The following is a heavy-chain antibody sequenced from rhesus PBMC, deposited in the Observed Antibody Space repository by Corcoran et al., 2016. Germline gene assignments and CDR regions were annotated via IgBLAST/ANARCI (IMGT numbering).Heavy chain of an antibody. V-gene: IGHV4-173*01. CDR1: AGSISRNY. CDR2: ISGSGGST. J-gene: IGHJ3*01. D-gene: IGHD1-44*02. CDR3: ARDETVAAYSGSYFDAFDF. Sequence: QLQLQESGPGLVKPSETLSLTCAVSAGSISRNYWSWIRQPPGKGLAWIGRISGSGGSTDYNPRLNGRGTISTGPSKNQFSLKMSSVTAADTVVYYCARDETVAAYSGSYFDAFDFWGQGLRVTVSS.